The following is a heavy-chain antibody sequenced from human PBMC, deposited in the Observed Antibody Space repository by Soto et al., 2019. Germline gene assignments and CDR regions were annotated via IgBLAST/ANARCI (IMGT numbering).Heavy chain of an antibody. D-gene: IGHD5-12*01. V-gene: IGHV4-34*01. CDR1: GGSLSGYY. J-gene: IGHJ4*02. Sequence: QVQLQQWGAGLLKPSETLSLNCAVNGGSLSGYYWSWIRQPPGKGLEWIGEIKDGGRTNYSPSLRRRATISSDPPTPQFPLRLYSVTAADTGVYYCARGQEGVVATHWDQGPLVTVSS. CDR3: ARGQEGVVATH. CDR2: IKDGGRT.